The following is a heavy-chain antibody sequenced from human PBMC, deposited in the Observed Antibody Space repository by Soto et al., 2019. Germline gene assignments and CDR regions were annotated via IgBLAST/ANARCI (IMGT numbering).Heavy chain of an antibody. CDR3: ARGVGSRSGVSDEGVLRYFDWSPLYYYYYYMDV. CDR1: GYTFTSYD. V-gene: IGHV1-8*01. CDR2: MNPNSGNT. J-gene: IGHJ6*03. D-gene: IGHD3-9*01. Sequence: ASVKVSCKASGYTFTSYDINWVRQATGQGLEWMGWMNPNSGNTGYAQKFQGRVTMTRNTSISTAYMELSSLRSEDTAVYYCARGVGSRSGVSDEGVLRYFDWSPLYYYYYYMDVWGKGTTVTVSS.